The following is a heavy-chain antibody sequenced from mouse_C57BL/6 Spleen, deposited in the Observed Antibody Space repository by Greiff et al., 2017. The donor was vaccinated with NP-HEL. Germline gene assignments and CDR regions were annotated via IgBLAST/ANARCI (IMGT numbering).Heavy chain of an antibody. J-gene: IGHJ2*01. CDR1: GYTFTSYG. Sequence: VQLQQSGAELARPGASVKLSCKASGYTFTSYGISWVKQRTGQGLEWIGEIYPRSGNTYYNEKFKGKATLTADKSSSTAYMELRSLTSEDSAVYFCARRFITTVVVPFDYWGQGTTLTVSS. CDR3: ARRFITTVVVPFDY. V-gene: IGHV1-81*01. D-gene: IGHD1-1*01. CDR2: IYPRSGNT.